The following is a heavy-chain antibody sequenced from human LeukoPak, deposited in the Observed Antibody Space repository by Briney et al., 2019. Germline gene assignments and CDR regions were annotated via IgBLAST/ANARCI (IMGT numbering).Heavy chain of an antibody. CDR2: ITPNSGGT. CDR1: GYTFTGQY. J-gene: IGHJ4*02. V-gene: IGHV1-2*02. D-gene: IGHD3-10*01. CDR3: ATGSGTYSPDY. Sequence: GASVKVSCKASGYTFTGQYLHWVRQAPGQGLGWMGWITPNSGGTNYAQNFQGRVTMTRDTSISTAYMELSRLRSDDTAVYYCATGSGTYSPDYWGQGTLVTVSS.